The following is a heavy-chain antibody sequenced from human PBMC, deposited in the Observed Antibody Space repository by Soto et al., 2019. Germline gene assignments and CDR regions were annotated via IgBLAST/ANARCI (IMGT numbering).Heavy chain of an antibody. CDR2: IYYSGST. CDR3: ARKGAAASYAHYYMDV. V-gene: IGHV4-59*01. CDR1: GGSISSYY. Sequence: SETLSLTCTVSGGSISSYYWSWIRQPPGKGLEWIGYIYYSGSTNYNPSLKSRVTISVDTSKNQFSLKLSSATAADTAVYYCARKGAAASYAHYYMDVWGRGTAVTSP. D-gene: IGHD6-13*01. J-gene: IGHJ6*03.